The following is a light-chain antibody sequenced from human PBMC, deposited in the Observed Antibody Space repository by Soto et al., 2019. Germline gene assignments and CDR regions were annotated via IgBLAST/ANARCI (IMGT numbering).Light chain of an antibody. J-gene: IGLJ1*01. V-gene: IGLV2-11*01. CDR3: CSYAGSYTFV. Sequence: QSALTQPRSVSGSPGQSVTLSCTGTSSDVGGYNYVSWYQQHPGKAPKLMIYDVITRPSGVPDRFSGSKSGNTATLTISRLQAEDEADYYCCSYAGSYTFVFATGTKLTVL. CDR1: SSDVGGYNY. CDR2: DVI.